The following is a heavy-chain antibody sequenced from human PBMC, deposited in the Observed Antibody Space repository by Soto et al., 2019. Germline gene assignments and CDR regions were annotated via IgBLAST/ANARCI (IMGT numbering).Heavy chain of an antibody. CDR3: ASDPTEEVGATTVWVY. D-gene: IGHD1-26*01. CDR1: GFTFSSYA. Sequence: PGGSLRLSCAASGFTFSSYAMHWVRQAPGKGLEWVAVISYDGSNKYYADSVKGRFTISRDNSKNTLYLQMNSLRAEDTAVYYCASDPTEEVGATTVWVYWGQGTLVTVSS. J-gene: IGHJ4*02. CDR2: ISYDGSNK. V-gene: IGHV3-30-3*01.